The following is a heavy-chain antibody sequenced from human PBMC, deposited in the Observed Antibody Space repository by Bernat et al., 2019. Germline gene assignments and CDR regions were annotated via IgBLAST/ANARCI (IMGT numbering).Heavy chain of an antibody. Sequence: QVQLVQSGAEVKKPGSSVKVSCKASGGTFSSYAISWLRQAPGQGLEWMGGIIPIFGTANYAQKFQGRVTITADESTSTAYMELSSLRSEDTAVYYCARVQGSGSYDYYYGMDVWGQGTTVTVSS. CDR2: IIPIFGTA. CDR1: GGTFSSYA. J-gene: IGHJ6*02. CDR3: ARVQGSGSYDYYYGMDV. D-gene: IGHD3-10*01. V-gene: IGHV1-69*12.